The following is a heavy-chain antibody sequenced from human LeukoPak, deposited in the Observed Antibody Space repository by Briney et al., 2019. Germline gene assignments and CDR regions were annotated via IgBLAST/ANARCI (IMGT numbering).Heavy chain of an antibody. J-gene: IGHJ5*02. CDR2: MYYSGST. D-gene: IGHD3-10*01. Sequence: PSGTLSLTCAVSGGSISSSSYFWGWIRQPPGKGLEWIGSMYYSGSTYYNPSLKSRVTMSVDTPKSQFSLKLSSVTAADTAVYYCAGLIAYYDSGSYVGAWGQGTLVTVSS. CDR1: GGSISSSSYF. CDR3: AGLIAYYDSGSYVGA. V-gene: IGHV4-39*01.